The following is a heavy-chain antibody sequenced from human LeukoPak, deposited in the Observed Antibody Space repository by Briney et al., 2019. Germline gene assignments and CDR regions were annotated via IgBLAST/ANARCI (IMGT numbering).Heavy chain of an antibody. CDR2: IWNDGTKK. Sequence: GGSLRLSCAASGFHFSSYGMQWVRQAPGKGLEWVAVIWNDGTKKYYEDSVKGRFTISRDDSKNMLHLQMNSLRAEDTAVYYCVRDNYNGYPDYWGQGTRVTVSS. CDR3: VRDNYNGYPDY. D-gene: IGHD5-18*01. V-gene: IGHV3-33*01. CDR1: GFHFSSYG. J-gene: IGHJ4*02.